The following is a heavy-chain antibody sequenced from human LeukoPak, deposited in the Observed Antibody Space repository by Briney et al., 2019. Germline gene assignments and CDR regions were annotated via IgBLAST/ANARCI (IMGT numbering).Heavy chain of an antibody. CDR1: GFTFSSYW. V-gene: IGHV3-74*01. CDR2: INSDGSST. CDR3: ARGGDDSGGDYYWARGGPEY. D-gene: IGHD3-22*01. J-gene: IGHJ4*03. Sequence: EPGGSLRLSCAASGFTFSSYWMHWVRQAPGKGLVWVSRINSDGSSTSYADSVKGRFTISRDNAKNSLYLQMNSLRAEDTAVYYCARGGDDSGGDYYWARGGPEYCGHGALGTVSS.